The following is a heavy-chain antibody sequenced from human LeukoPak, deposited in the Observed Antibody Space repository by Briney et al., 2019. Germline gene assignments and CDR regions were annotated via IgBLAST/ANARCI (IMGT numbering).Heavy chain of an antibody. CDR1: GGSISSNSYY. D-gene: IGHD3-22*01. CDR2: IFYSGTT. J-gene: IGHJ1*01. CDR3: ASLQNYYDSSGYYSQGEYFQH. V-gene: IGHV4-39*01. Sequence: PSETLSLTCTVSGGSISSNSYYWGSIRQPPGKGLEWIGTIFYSGTTYYNPSLKSRVTISVDTSKNQFSLKLSSVTAADTAVYYCASLQNYYDSSGYYSQGEYFQHWGQGTLVTVSS.